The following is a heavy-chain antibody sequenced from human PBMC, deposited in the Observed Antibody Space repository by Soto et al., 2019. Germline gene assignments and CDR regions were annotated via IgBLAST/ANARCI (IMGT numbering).Heavy chain of an antibody. D-gene: IGHD6-6*01. J-gene: IGHJ5*02. CDR3: ARESVASGPNYFDT. CDR2: IYHSGST. CDR1: GGTITSGRSP. Sequence: SETLSLTCSVSGGTITSGRSPWNWIRQSPGKGLEWIAYIYHSGSTYYNPSLKSRVTISVDRSENQFSLKLTSVTAADTAVYYCARESVASGPNYFDTWGPGTLVTVSS. V-gene: IGHV4-30-2*06.